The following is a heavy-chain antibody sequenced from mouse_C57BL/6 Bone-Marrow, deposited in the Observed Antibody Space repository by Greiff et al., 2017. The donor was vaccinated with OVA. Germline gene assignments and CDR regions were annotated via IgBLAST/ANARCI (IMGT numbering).Heavy chain of an antibody. CDR3: TTWDYSNWFAY. Sequence: VQLQQSGAELVRPGASVKLSCTASGFNIKDDYMHWVKQRPEQGLEWIGWIDPENGDTEDASKFQGKATITADTSSNTAYLQLSSLTSEDTAVYYCTTWDYSNWFAYWGQGTLVTVSA. V-gene: IGHV14-4*01. J-gene: IGHJ3*01. CDR2: IDPENGDT. D-gene: IGHD2-5*01. CDR1: GFNIKDDY.